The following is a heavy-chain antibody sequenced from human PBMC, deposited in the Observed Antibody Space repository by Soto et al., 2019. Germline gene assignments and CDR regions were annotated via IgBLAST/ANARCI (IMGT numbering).Heavy chain of an antibody. CDR2: IIPIFGTA. CDR3: ARQVLDSCGYEEYYFDY. V-gene: IGHV1-69*06. J-gene: IGHJ4*02. CDR1: GGTFSSYA. Sequence: QVQLVQSGAEVKKPGSSVKVSCKASGGTFSSYAISWVRQAPGQGLEWMGGIIPIFGTANYAQKFQGRVTITADKSTSTAYMELSSLRSEDTAVYYCARQVLDSCGYEEYYFDYWGQGTLVTVSS. D-gene: IGHD5-18*01.